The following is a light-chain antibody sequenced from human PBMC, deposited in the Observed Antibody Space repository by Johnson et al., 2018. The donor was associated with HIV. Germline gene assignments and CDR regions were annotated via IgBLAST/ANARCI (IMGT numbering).Light chain of an antibody. J-gene: IGLJ1*01. CDR2: DNN. CDR1: SSNIGNNY. Sequence: QSVLTQPPSVSAAPGQKVTISCSGSSSNIGNNYVSWYQQLPGTAPKLLIYDNNKRPSGIPDRFSGSKSGTSATLGITGLQTGDEADYYCGTWDNSLSAPYVFRTGTKVTVL. V-gene: IGLV1-51*01. CDR3: GTWDNSLSAPYV.